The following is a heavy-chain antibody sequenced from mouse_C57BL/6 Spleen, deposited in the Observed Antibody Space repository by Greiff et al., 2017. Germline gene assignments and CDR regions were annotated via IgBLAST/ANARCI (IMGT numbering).Heavy chain of an antibody. V-gene: IGHV1-69*01. D-gene: IGHD3-1*01. J-gene: IGHJ4*01. CDR2: IDPSDSYT. CDR1: GYTFTSYW. Sequence: VQLQQPGAELVMPGASVKLSCKASGYTFTSYWMHWVKQRPGQGLEWIGEIDPSDSYTNYNQKFKGKSTLTVDKSSSTAYMQLSSLTSEDSAVYYWARGGTARDAMDYWGQGTSVTVSS. CDR3: ARGGTARDAMDY.